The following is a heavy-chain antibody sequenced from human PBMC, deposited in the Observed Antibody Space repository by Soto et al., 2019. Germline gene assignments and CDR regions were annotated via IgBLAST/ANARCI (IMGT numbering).Heavy chain of an antibody. CDR3: ARDGYPYAMDV. J-gene: IGHJ6*02. Sequence: GGSLRLSCAASGLTVSNNYISWVRQSPGKGLEWVSLIYSGGSTKYADSVKGRFTISRDNSKNTMYLQMNSLRAEDTAVYYCARDGYPYAMDVWGQGTTVTVSS. CDR1: GLTVSNNY. CDR2: IYSGGST. D-gene: IGHD5-18*01. V-gene: IGHV3-66*01.